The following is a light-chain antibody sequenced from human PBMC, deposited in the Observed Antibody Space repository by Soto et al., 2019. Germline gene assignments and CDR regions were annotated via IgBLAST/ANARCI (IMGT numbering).Light chain of an antibody. J-gene: IGLJ3*02. CDR1: SSDVGSYNL. V-gene: IGLV2-23*01. Sequence: QSALTQPASVSGSPGQSITISCTGTSSDVGSYNLVSLYQHHPGKAPKLMIYEGSKRPSGVSNRFSGSKSGNTASLTISGLQAEDEADYYCCSYAGSSTWVFGGGTKLTVL. CDR3: CSYAGSSTWV. CDR2: EGS.